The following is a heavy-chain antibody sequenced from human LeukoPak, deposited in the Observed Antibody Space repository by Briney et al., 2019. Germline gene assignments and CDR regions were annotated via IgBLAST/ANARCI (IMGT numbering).Heavy chain of an antibody. CDR3: ATGLSGRHDF. V-gene: IGHV3-74*01. CDR2: MDTDGNTI. J-gene: IGHJ4*02. D-gene: IGHD5-12*01. CDR1: GFTFSMYW. Sequence: GGSLRLSCAASGFTFSMYWMHWVRHVPGKGLVWVARMDTDGNTINYADSVKGRFTISRDNAGDTLYLQMNNLRVEDTGLYYCATGLSGRHDFWGLGTLVTVSS.